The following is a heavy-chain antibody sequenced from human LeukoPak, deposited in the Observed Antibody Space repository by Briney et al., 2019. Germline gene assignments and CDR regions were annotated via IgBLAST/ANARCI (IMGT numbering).Heavy chain of an antibody. D-gene: IGHD6-19*01. CDR3: ATPSDSSGWYGV. CDR1: GFSFRSNA. V-gene: IGHV3-23*01. Sequence: GGSLRLSCAASGFSFRSNAMSWVRQAPGKGLEWGSVINNSGGITYYADSVKGRFTISRDNSKNTLYLQMNSLRGEDTAVYYCATPSDSSGWYGVWGQGTLVTVSS. J-gene: IGHJ4*02. CDR2: INNSGGIT.